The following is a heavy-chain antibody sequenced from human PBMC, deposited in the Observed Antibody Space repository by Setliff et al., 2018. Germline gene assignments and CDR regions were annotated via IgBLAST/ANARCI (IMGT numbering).Heavy chain of an antibody. Sequence: EPLSLTCSVSGASVSNVNYYWGWIRQPPGKGLEWVASIYYSGKTYSNPSFKSRVTMSLDKSKNQFSLKLASVTAADTALYYCARIGHFDFWRGFGVGAFDLWGHGSVVTVSS. CDR2: IYYSGKT. J-gene: IGHJ3*01. CDR1: GASVSNVNYY. D-gene: IGHD3-3*01. CDR3: ARIGHFDFWRGFGVGAFDL. V-gene: IGHV4-39*01.